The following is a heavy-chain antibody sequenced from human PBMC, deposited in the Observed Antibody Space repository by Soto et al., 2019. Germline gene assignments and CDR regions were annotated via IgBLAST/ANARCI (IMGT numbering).Heavy chain of an antibody. CDR1: GYDFASYW. J-gene: IGHJ4*02. CDR3: VGQGGEYYDSSGYYYHF. CDR2: IYPGASET. D-gene: IGHD3-22*01. V-gene: IGHV5-51*01. Sequence: PGESLKISCKGSGYDFASYWIGWVRQMPGKGLDWVGIIYPGASETRYSPSFQGQVTISADKSITTAYLQWSSLKASDTAMYFCVGQGGEYYDSSGYYYHFWGQGTPVTVSS.